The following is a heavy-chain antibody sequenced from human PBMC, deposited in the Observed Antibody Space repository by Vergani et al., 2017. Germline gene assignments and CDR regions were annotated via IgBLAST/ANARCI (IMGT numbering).Heavy chain of an antibody. CDR1: GFTFSSYA. CDR2: ISGSGGST. Sequence: EVQLLESGGGLVQPGGSLRLSCAASGFTFSSYAMSWVRQAPGKGLEWVSAISGSGGSTYYADSVKGRFTISRDNSKNTLYLKMNSLRAEDTAVYYCAKERRITMIVVVISAFDIWGQGTMVTVSS. CDR3: AKERRITMIVVVISAFDI. D-gene: IGHD3-22*01. J-gene: IGHJ3*02. V-gene: IGHV3-23*01.